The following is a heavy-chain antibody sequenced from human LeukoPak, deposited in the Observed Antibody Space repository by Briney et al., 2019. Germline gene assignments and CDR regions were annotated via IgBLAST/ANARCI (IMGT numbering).Heavy chain of an antibody. CDR1: GFTFSSYS. Sequence: GGSLRLSCAASGFTFSSYSMNWVRQAPGKGLEWVSSISSSSSYIYYADSVKGRFTISRDNAKNSLYLQMNSLRAEATAVYYCAREGGYPTDCFDYWGQGTLVTVSS. J-gene: IGHJ4*02. CDR3: AREGGYPTDCFDY. V-gene: IGHV3-21*01. CDR2: ISSSSSYI. D-gene: IGHD5-12*01.